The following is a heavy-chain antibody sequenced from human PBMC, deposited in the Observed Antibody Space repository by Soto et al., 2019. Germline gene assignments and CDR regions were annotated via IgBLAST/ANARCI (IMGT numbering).Heavy chain of an antibody. V-gene: IGHV1-2*02. J-gene: IGHJ6*02. D-gene: IGHD5-18*01. CDR2: INPNSGGT. CDR3: ARDLRIQLWPEDFLYYYYGMDV. CDR1: GYTFTGYY. Sequence: SVKVSCKASGYTFTGYYMHWVRQAPGQGLEWMGWINPNSGGTNYAQKFQGRVTMTRDTSISTAYMELSRLRSDDTAVYYCARDLRIQLWPEDFLYYYYGMDVWGQGTTVTVSS.